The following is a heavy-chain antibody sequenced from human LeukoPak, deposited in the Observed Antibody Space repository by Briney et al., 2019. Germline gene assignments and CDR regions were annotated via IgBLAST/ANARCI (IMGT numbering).Heavy chain of an antibody. CDR2: INHSGST. CDR3: ASSTQASSIAARPLIY. CDR1: GGSFSGYY. D-gene: IGHD6-6*01. J-gene: IGHJ4*02. Sequence: NSSETLSLTCAVYGGSFSGYYWSWIRQPPGKGLEWIGEINHSGSTNYNPSLKSRVTISVDTSKNQFSLKLSSVTAADTAVYYCASSTQASSIAARPLIYWGQGTLVTISS. V-gene: IGHV4-34*01.